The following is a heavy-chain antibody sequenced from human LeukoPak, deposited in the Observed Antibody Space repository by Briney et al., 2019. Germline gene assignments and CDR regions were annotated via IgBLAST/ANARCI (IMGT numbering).Heavy chain of an antibody. V-gene: IGHV3-33*01. CDR1: GFTFSSYG. J-gene: IGHJ3*02. CDR3: ARDCSGGSCDAFDI. Sequence: GRSLRLSCAASGFTFSSYGMHWVRQAPGKGLEWVAVIWYDGSNKYYADSVKGRFTISRDNSKNTLYLQMNSLRAEDTAVYSCARDCSGGSCDAFDIWGQGTMVTVSS. D-gene: IGHD2-15*01. CDR2: IWYDGSNK.